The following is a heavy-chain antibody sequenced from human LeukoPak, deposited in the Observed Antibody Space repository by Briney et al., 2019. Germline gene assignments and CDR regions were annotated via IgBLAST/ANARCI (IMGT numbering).Heavy chain of an antibody. V-gene: IGHV3-21*01. CDR3: VRLRRNSDTSGFYYYYDF. J-gene: IGHJ4*02. D-gene: IGHD3-22*01. CDR2: SSVRSNYI. Sequence: GGFLRLSCLASGYTFSSYSINWVRQAPGKGLEWVSSSSVRSNYIYYADSVRGRFRISRDDARDSLYLQMNSLRAEDTAVYYCVRLRRNSDTSGFYYYYDFWGQGTLVTVSS. CDR1: GYTFSSYS.